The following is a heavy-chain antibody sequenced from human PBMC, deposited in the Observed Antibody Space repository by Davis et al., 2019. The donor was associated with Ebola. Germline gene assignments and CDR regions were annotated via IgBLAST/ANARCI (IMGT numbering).Heavy chain of an antibody. CDR1: GYTFTGYY. J-gene: IGHJ4*02. V-gene: IGHV1-2*04. D-gene: IGHD3-22*01. CDR2: NSPNTGGS. Sequence: AASVKVSCKASGYTFTGYYIHWVRQAPGQGLEWMGWNSPNTGGSNYAQKFQGSVTMNRDTSISTAYMELSRLRSDDTAVYYCARSYHYDTSGYLPSLDDWGQGTLVTVSS. CDR3: ARSYHYDTSGYLPSLDD.